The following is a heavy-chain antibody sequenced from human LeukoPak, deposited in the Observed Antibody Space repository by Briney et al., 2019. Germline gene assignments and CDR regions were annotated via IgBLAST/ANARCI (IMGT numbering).Heavy chain of an antibody. V-gene: IGHV3-7*01. Sequence: PGGSLRLSCAASGFTFSSYWMSWVRQARWKGLEWVANIKQDGSEKYYVDSVKGRFTISRDNSKNTLYLQMNSLRAEDTAVYYCAKDRGYYDFWSGPFDPWGQGTLVTVSS. CDR2: IKQDGSEK. D-gene: IGHD3-3*01. CDR3: AKDRGYYDFWSGPFDP. J-gene: IGHJ5*02. CDR1: GFTFSSYW.